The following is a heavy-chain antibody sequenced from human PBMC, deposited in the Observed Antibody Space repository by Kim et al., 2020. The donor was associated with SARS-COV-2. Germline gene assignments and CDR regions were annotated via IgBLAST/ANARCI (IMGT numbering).Heavy chain of an antibody. V-gene: IGHV5-51*01. Sequence: GESLKISCKGSGYSFTSYWIGWVRQMPGKGLEWMGIIYPGDSDTRYSPSFQGQVTISADKSISTAYLQWSSLKASDTAMYYCASSYDSSGYYLTYWGQGTLVTVSS. J-gene: IGHJ4*02. CDR1: GYSFTSYW. CDR3: ASSYDSSGYYLTY. D-gene: IGHD3-22*01. CDR2: IYPGDSDT.